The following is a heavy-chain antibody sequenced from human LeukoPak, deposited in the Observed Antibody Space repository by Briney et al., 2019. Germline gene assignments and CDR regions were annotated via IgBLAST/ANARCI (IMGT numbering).Heavy chain of an antibody. Sequence: PGGSLRLSCAASGFTFSSYGVNWVRQAPGKGLEWVLYTTGSGSAVYCADSVKGRFTISRDNAKNSLYLQMNSLRAEDTAVYYCVVEMATLVYWGQGTLVTVSS. CDR1: GFTFSSYG. CDR3: VVEMATLVY. V-gene: IGHV3-48*03. D-gene: IGHD5-24*01. J-gene: IGHJ4*02. CDR2: TTGSGSAV.